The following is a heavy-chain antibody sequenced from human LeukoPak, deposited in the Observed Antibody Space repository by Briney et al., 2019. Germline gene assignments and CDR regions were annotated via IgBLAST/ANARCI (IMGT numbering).Heavy chain of an antibody. J-gene: IGHJ6*04. D-gene: IGHD2-2*01. CDR1: GFTFSSYG. V-gene: IGHV3-30*18. CDR3: AKDPRYCSSTSCYYYGMDV. CDR2: ISYDGSNK. Sequence: GRSLRLSCAASGFTFSSYGMHWVRQAPGKGLEWVAAISYDGSNKYYADSVKGRFTISRDNSKNTLYLQMNSLRAEDTAVYYCAKDPRYCSSTSCYYYGMDVWGKGTTVTVSS.